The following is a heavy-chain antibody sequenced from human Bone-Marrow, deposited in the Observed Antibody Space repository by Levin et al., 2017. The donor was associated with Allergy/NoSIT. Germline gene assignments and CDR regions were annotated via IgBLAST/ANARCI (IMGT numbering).Heavy chain of an antibody. J-gene: IGHJ6*02. CDR3: ARYCSSTSCSPGGYYYYGMDV. D-gene: IGHD2-2*01. V-gene: IGHV1-8*01. CDR1: GYTFTSYD. CDR2: MNPNSGNT. Sequence: GASVKVSCKASGYTFTSYDINWVRQATGQGLEWMGWMNPNSGNTGYAQKFQGRVTMTRNTSISTAYMELSSLRSEDTAVYYCARYCSSTSCSPGGYYYYGMDVWGQGTTVTVSS.